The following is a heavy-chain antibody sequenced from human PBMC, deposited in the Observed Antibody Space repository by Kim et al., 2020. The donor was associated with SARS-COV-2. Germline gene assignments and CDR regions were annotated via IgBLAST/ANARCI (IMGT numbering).Heavy chain of an antibody. CDR1: GGTFSSYA. J-gene: IGHJ5*02. Sequence: SVKVSCKASGGTFSSYAISWVRQAPGQGLEWMGGIIPIFGTANYAQKFQGRVTITADESTSAAYMELSSLRSEDTAVYYCARDRTGTNWFDPWGQGTLVTVSS. D-gene: IGHD1-1*01. CDR2: IIPIFGTA. CDR3: ARDRTGTNWFDP. V-gene: IGHV1-69*13.